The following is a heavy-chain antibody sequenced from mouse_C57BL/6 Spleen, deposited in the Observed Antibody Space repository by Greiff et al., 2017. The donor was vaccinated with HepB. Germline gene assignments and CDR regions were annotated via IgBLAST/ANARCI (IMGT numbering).Heavy chain of an antibody. CDR3: ASTVVADYAMDY. CDR2: INPGSGGT. D-gene: IGHD1-1*01. V-gene: IGHV1-54*01. Sequence: QVQLKESGAELVRPGTSVKVSCKASGYAFTNYLIEWVKQRPGQGLEWIGVINPGSGGTNYNEKFKGKATLTADKSSSTAYMQLSSLTSEDSAVYFCASTVVADYAMDYGGQGTSVTVSS. J-gene: IGHJ4*01. CDR1: GYAFTNYL.